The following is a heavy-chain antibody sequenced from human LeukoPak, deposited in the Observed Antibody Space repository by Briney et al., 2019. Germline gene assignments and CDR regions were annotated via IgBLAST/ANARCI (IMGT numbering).Heavy chain of an antibody. CDR2: ISGSRGST. J-gene: IGHJ4*02. CDR1: GFTFSSYA. Sequence: PGGSLRLSCAASGFTFSSYAMSWVRLAPGKGLEWVSAISGSRGSTYYADSVKGRFTISRDNSKNTLYLQMNSLRAEDTAVYYCAKVASSGWGYFDYWGQGTLVTVSS. D-gene: IGHD6-19*01. V-gene: IGHV3-23*01. CDR3: AKVASSGWGYFDY.